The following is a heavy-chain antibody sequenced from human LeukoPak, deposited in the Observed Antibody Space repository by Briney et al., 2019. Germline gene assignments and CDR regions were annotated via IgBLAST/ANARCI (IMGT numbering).Heavy chain of an antibody. V-gene: IGHV5-51*01. CDR1: GYRFADYW. D-gene: IGHD5-24*01. J-gene: IGHJ4*02. CDR2: IYPDDSDT. Sequence: GESLKISCKGSGYRFADYWIAWVRQVPGQGLEWMGIIYPDDSDTRYNPSFLGQVTISADKSISTAYLQWSSLKASDTAMYYCARPVEMATSPFDYWGQGILVTVSS. CDR3: ARPVEMATSPFDY.